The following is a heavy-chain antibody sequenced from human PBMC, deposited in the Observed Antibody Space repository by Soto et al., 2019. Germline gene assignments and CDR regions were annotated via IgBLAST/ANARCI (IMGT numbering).Heavy chain of an antibody. J-gene: IGHJ6*02. Sequence: ETLSLTCTVSGVSFSSGSYYWSWIRQPPGKGLEWIGYIHYSGSTNYNPSLKSRVTISVDMSKNQFSLRLSSVTAADTAVYYCARGRVAGYYYGMDVWGQGTTVTVSS. CDR2: IHYSGST. D-gene: IGHD2-15*01. V-gene: IGHV4-61*01. CDR1: GVSFSSGSYY. CDR3: ARGRVAGYYYGMDV.